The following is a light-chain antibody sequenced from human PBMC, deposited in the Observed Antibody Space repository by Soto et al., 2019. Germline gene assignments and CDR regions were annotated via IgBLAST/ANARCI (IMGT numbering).Light chain of an antibody. CDR1: QSVNSN. J-gene: IGKJ4*01. CDR2: DAS. V-gene: IGKV3-15*01. CDR3: QQYNFWPPLN. Sequence: EIVMTQSPATLSVSPGERATLSCRASQSVNSNLAWYRQKPGQAPRLLISDASTRATGVPARFSGSGSGTEFSLTISSLQSEDSGIYYWQQYNFWPPLNFGGGTKVEIK.